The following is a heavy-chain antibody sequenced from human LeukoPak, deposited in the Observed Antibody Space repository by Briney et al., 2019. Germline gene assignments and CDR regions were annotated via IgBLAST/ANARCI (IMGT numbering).Heavy chain of an antibody. J-gene: IGHJ6*03. CDR1: GYTFTSYD. CDR2: INPNSGNT. CDR3: ARGWELRVYYYMDG. V-gene: IGHV1-8*02. D-gene: IGHD1-26*01. Sequence: ASVKVSCEASGYTFTSYDINWVRQATGQGLEWMGWINPNSGNTGYAQKFQGRVTMTRNTSISTAYMELSSLRSEDTAVYCCARGWELRVYYYMDGWGRGTTVTVSS.